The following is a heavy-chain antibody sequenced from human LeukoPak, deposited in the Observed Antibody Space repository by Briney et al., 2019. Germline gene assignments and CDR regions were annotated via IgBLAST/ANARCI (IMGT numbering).Heavy chain of an antibody. CDR1: GFTFSSYS. CDR2: ISGSGGST. J-gene: IGHJ4*02. CDR3: ANLGYSYGYPDY. Sequence: GGSLRLSCAASGFTFSSYSMNWVRQAPGKGLEWVSAISGSGGSTYYADSVKGRFTISRDNSKNTLYLQMNSLRAEDTAVYYCANLGYSYGYPDYWGQGTLVTVSS. D-gene: IGHD5-18*01. V-gene: IGHV3-23*01.